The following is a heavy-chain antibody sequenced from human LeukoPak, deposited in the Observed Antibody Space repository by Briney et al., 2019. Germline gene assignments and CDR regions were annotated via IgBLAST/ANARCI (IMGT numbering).Heavy chain of an antibody. D-gene: IGHD1-1*01. V-gene: IGHV1-69*04. CDR2: IIPILGIA. CDR3: ARGSNWNHHPYWFDP. CDR1: GGTFSSYA. J-gene: IGHJ5*02. Sequence: SVTVSCTASGGTFSSYAISWVGQAPGQGLEWMGRIIPILGIANYAQKFQGRVTITADKSTSTAYMELSSLRSEDTAVYYCARGSNWNHHPYWFDPWGQGTLVTVSS.